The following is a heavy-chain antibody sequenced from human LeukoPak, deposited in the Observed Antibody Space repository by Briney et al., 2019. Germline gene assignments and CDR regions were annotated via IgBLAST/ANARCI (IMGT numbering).Heavy chain of an antibody. CDR1: GATFSSHW. J-gene: IGHJ4*02. CDR2: ISADGRNV. D-gene: IGHD1-20*01. Sequence: GGSLRLSCAESGATFSSHWMHWVRQAPGKGLVWVSHISADGRNVNYADSVKGRFTISRDTAKNTLLLQMDSLRVEDTAVYYCAASFRISGTTFYYWGQGTMVTVSS. CDR3: AASFRISGTTFYY. V-gene: IGHV3-74*01.